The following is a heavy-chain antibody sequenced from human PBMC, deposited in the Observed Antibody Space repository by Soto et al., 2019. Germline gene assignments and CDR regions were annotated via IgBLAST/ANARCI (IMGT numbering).Heavy chain of an antibody. CDR1: GYSISSSSYY. J-gene: IGHJ6*02. CDR2: IYYSGST. CDR3: ARHAYYYGMDV. V-gene: IGHV4-39*01. Sequence: XETLSLTCPVAGYSISSSSYYWGWIRQPPGKGLEWIGSIYYSGSTYYNPSLKSRVTISVDTSKNQFSLKLSSVTAADTAVYYCARHAYYYGMDVWGQGTTVTVSS.